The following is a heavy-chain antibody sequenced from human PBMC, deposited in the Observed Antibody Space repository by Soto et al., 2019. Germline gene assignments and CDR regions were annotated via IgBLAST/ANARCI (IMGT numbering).Heavy chain of an antibody. CDR3: ATRKTGTTLGDAFDI. D-gene: IGHD1-7*01. Sequence: GGSLRLSCAASGFTFSDYYMSWIRQAPGKGLEWVSYISSSGSTIYYADSVKGRFTISRDNAKNSLYLQMNSLRAEDTAVYYCATRKTGTTLGDAFDIWGQGTMVTVSS. CDR2: ISSSGSTI. V-gene: IGHV3-11*01. CDR1: GFTFSDYY. J-gene: IGHJ3*02.